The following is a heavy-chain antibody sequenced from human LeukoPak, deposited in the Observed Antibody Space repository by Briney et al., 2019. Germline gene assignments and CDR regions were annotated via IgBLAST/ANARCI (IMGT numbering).Heavy chain of an antibody. CDR1: GGPISSSSYY. CDR3: ARRHGSGWYRLFDY. Sequence: SETLSLTXTVSGGPISSSSYYWGWIRQPPGKGLEWIGSIYYSGSTYYNPSLKSRVTISVDTSKNQFSLKLSSVTAADTAVYYCARRHGSGWYRLFDYWGQGTLVTVSS. CDR2: IYYSGST. J-gene: IGHJ4*02. V-gene: IGHV4-39*01. D-gene: IGHD6-19*01.